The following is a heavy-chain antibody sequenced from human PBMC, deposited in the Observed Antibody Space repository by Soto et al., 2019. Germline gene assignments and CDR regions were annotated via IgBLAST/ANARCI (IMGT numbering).Heavy chain of an antibody. D-gene: IGHD3-10*01. CDR1: GFTFGDYT. Sequence: GGSLRLSCTGSGFTFGDYTMSWFRQAPGKGLEWVGFIRRKAYGGTPEYAASVKGRFTMSRDDSKSIAYLQMNSLKTEDTAVYYCSRGTVVSVFRGIINPLLDYWGQGTLVTVSS. J-gene: IGHJ4*02. CDR2: IRRKAYGGTP. V-gene: IGHV3-49*03. CDR3: SRGTVVSVFRGIINPLLDY.